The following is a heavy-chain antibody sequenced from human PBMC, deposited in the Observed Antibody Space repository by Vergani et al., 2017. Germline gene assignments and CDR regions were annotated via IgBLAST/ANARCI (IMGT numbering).Heavy chain of an antibody. J-gene: IGHJ4*02. V-gene: IGHV3-23*01. CDR3: ARLSYDTTPYLQGGYDC. Sequence: EVQLLQSGGGVIQPGGSVRLSCAASGFTFSACPMTWVRQAPGKGLEWVSAISARYPSTDYADSVKGRFTISRDNSKTMMYLQMNSLRAADTAVYYCARLSYDTTPYLQGGYDCWGQGTLVSVSS. CDR2: ISARYPST. CDR1: GFTFSACP. D-gene: IGHD3-22*01.